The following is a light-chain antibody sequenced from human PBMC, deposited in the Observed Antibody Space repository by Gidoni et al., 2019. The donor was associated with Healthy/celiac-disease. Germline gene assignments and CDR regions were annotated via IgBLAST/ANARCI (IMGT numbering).Light chain of an antibody. Sequence: ELVMTQSPATLSVSPGDRATLSCRASQSVSSNLAWYQQKPGQAPRLLIYGASTRATGIPARFSGSGSGTEFTLTISSLQSEDFAVYYCQQYNNWPLTFGGXTKVEIK. CDR3: QQYNNWPLT. CDR1: QSVSSN. J-gene: IGKJ4*01. CDR2: GAS. V-gene: IGKV3-15*01.